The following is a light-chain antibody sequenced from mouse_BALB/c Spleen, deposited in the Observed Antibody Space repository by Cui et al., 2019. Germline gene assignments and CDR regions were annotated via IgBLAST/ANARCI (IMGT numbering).Light chain of an antibody. CDR3: HQRSSYPWT. CDR2: DTS. V-gene: IGKV4-69*01. CDR1: SSVSY. J-gene: IGKJ1*01. Sequence: QLLLTQAPAIMSASPGETVTMTCSASSSVSYMHWYQQKPGSSPKPWIYDTSNLASGFPTRFSGSGSGTSYSLIISGMGAEDAATYYCHQRSSYPWTFGGGTELEIK.